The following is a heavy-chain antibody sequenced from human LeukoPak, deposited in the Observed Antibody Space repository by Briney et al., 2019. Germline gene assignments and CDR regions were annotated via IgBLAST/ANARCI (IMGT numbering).Heavy chain of an antibody. CDR3: ARGYCSSTSCYETPYSSSWKY. Sequence: GASVKVSCKASGYTFTSYAMHWVRQAPGQRLEWMGWINAGNGNTKYSQKFQGRVTITRDTSASTAYMELSSLRSEDTAVYYCARGYCSSTSCYETPYSSSWKYWGQGTLVTVSS. D-gene: IGHD2-2*01. CDR2: INAGNGNT. J-gene: IGHJ4*02. V-gene: IGHV1-3*01. CDR1: GYTFTSYA.